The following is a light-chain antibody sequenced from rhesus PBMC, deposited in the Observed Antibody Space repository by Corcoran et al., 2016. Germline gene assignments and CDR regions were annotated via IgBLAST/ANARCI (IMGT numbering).Light chain of an antibody. CDR2: KAS. Sequence: DIQMTQSPSSLSASVGDTVTITCRASQSISSWLAWYQLKPGKAPKLLIYKASTLQSGVPSRFSGSGSGTDFTLTLRSLQSGDFTTYYCRQWSSSPLTFGGGTRVELK. CDR3: RQWSSSPLT. J-gene: IGKJ4*01. V-gene: IGKV1-22*01. CDR1: QSISSW.